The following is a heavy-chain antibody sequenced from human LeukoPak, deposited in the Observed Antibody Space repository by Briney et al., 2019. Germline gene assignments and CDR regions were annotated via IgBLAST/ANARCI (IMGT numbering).Heavy chain of an antibody. D-gene: IGHD3-10*01. Sequence: SETLSLTCAVYGGSFSGYYWSWIRQPPGKGLEWIGEINHSGSTNYNPSLKSRVTISVDTSKNQFSLKLSSVTAADTAVYYCARALYYGSGYAFDIWGQGTMVTVSS. CDR3: ARALYYGSGYAFDI. J-gene: IGHJ3*02. CDR2: INHSGST. V-gene: IGHV4-34*01. CDR1: GGSFSGYY.